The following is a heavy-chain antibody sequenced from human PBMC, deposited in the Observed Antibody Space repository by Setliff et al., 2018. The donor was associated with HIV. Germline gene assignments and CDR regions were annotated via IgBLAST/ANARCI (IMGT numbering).Heavy chain of an antibody. CDR1: GDSITNDDYY. D-gene: IGHD1-26*01. Sequence: SETLSLTCTVSGDSITNDDYYWGWIRQPPGKGLEWIGSVYYSGSTYYNPSLESRVTISADMSKNQFSLRLSSMSAADTAVYYCARRLRWELPYYFDYWGQGTLVTVSS. CDR2: VYYSGST. V-gene: IGHV4-39*01. CDR3: ARRLRWELPYYFDY. J-gene: IGHJ4*02.